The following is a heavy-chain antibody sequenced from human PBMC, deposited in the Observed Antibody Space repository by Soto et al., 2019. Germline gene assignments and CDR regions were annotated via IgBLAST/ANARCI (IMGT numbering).Heavy chain of an antibody. V-gene: IGHV3-23*01. CDR3: AKGPPVQLLSHYFDY. CDR2: ISGSGGNT. Sequence: EVQLLESWGDLVQPGGSLRLSCAASGFTFSSYAMSWVRKAPGKGLEWVSGISGSGGNTSYADSVKGRFTISRDNTKNTLYLQMTILRAEDTAVDYCAKGPPVQLLSHYFDYWGQGTLVTVSS. D-gene: IGHD2-21*01. CDR1: GFTFSSYA. J-gene: IGHJ4*02.